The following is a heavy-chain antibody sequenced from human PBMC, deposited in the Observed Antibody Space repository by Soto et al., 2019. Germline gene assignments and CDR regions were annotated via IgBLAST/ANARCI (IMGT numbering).Heavy chain of an antibody. CDR3: VRGGGGGQFDS. Sequence: SLTLSCVASGFTFSDFYMTWIRQAPGKGLEWLSYISPNSKYREYADSVKGRHTISRDNAKKSLYLQMNSLRAEDTAVYYCVRGGGGGQFDSWGQGTLVTVSS. CDR2: ISPNSKYR. J-gene: IGHJ4*02. V-gene: IGHV3-11*06. CDR1: GFTFSDFY. D-gene: IGHD2-21*01.